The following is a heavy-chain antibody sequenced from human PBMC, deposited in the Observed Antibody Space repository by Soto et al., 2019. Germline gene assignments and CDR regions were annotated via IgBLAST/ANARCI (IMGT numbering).Heavy chain of an antibody. CDR2: IYYSGSS. D-gene: IGHD3-10*01. V-gene: IGHV4-39*01. J-gene: IGHJ4*02. CDR3: ASGWSSGGPRIDY. Sequence: SETLSLTCIVSGGSISSSSYYWGWIRQPPGKGLEWIGSIYYSGSSYYNPSLKSRVTISVDTSKNQFSLELSSVTAADTAVYYCASGWSSGGPRIDYWGQGTLVTVSS. CDR1: GGSISSSSYY.